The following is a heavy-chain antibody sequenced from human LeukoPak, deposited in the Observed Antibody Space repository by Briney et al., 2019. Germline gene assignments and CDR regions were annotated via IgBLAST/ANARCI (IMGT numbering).Heavy chain of an antibody. J-gene: IGHJ4*02. Sequence: GESLKISRKGSGDSFTSYWIGWVRQMPGKGPEWMGIIYPGDSDTKYNPSFQGQVVISVDRSIATAYLQWSSLKASDTAMYYCARVFTPYYDVLTGFYYFDYWGQGTLVTVSS. CDR1: GDSFTSYW. V-gene: IGHV5-51*01. CDR2: IYPGDSDT. CDR3: ARVFTPYYDVLTGFYYFDY. D-gene: IGHD3-9*01.